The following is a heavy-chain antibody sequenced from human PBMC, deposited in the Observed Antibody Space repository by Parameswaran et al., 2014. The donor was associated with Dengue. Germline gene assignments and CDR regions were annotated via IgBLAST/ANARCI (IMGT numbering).Heavy chain of an antibody. V-gene: IGHV1-46*01. D-gene: IGHD2-2*01. Sequence: WVRQAPGQGLEWMGIINPSGGSTSYAQKFQGRVTMTRDTSTSTVYMELSSLRSEDTAVYYCARETVVVPAAMLYYYGMDVWGQGTTVTVSS. CDR2: INPSGGST. J-gene: IGHJ6*02. CDR3: ARETVVVPAAMLYYYGMDV.